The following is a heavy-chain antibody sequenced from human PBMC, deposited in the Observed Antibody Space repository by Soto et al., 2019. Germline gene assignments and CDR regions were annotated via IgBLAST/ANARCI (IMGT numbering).Heavy chain of an antibody. CDR2: IIPIFGTA. Sequence: SGKVCFKASGGTFSSYAISWVRQAPGQGVEWMGGIIPIFGTANYAQKFQGRVTITADKSTSTAYMELSSLRSEDTAVYYCARDLGYYDILTGYWAHAFDIWGQGTMVTVSS. D-gene: IGHD3-9*01. J-gene: IGHJ3*02. CDR3: ARDLGYYDILTGYWAHAFDI. CDR1: GGTFSSYA. V-gene: IGHV1-69*06.